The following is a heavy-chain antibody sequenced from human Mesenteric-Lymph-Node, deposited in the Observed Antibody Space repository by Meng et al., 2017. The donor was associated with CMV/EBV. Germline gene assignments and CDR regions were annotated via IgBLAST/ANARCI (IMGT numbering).Heavy chain of an antibody. V-gene: IGHV3-7*01. Sequence: GESLKISCAASGFKFNSYWMSWVRQAPGKGLEWVANIKYVGSEKYYLDSVKGRFTISRDNAKNSLYLQMNGLRAEDTAVYHCARNGYVADGVDVWGQGTTVTVSS. J-gene: IGHJ6*02. CDR2: IKYVGSEK. D-gene: IGHD2-2*03. CDR1: GFKFNSYW. CDR3: ARNGYVADGVDV.